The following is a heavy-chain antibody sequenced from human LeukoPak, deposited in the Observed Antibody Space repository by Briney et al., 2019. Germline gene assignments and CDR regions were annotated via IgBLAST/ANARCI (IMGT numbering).Heavy chain of an antibody. V-gene: IGHV4-59*07. D-gene: IGHD2/OR15-2a*01. J-gene: IGHJ4*02. CDR3: ARRGEYFDY. Sequence: TTADTLSLTCTVSGGSISNYYWSWIRQPPGKGLEWIGYFHYSGSTKYTTSIKSRVTISVSTSKIVLSLNLSSVTAADTAVYYCARRGEYFDYWGQGTLVTVSA. CDR2: FHYSGST. CDR1: GGSISNYY.